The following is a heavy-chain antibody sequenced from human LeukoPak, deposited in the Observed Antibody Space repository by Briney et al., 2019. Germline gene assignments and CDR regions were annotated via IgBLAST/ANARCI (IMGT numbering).Heavy chain of an antibody. V-gene: IGHV3-43*01. CDR2: ISWDGDST. Sequence: PGGSLRLSCAASGFTFSSYAMSWVRQAPGKGLEWVSLISWDGDSTYYADSVKGRFTISRDNSKNSLYLQMNSLRTEDTALYYCAKDRGDCSSTSCRHYYYGMDVWGQGTTVTVSS. J-gene: IGHJ6*02. D-gene: IGHD2-2*01. CDR1: GFTFSSYA. CDR3: AKDRGDCSSTSCRHYYYGMDV.